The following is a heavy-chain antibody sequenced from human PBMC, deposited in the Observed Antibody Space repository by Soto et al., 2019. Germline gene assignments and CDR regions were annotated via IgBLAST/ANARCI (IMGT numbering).Heavy chain of an antibody. J-gene: IGHJ4*02. D-gene: IGHD2-15*01. V-gene: IGHV1-46*01. CDR2: INPSGGST. CDR1: GYTFTSYY. Sequence: ASVKVSCKASGYTFTSYYMHWVRQAPGQGLEWMGIINPSGGSTSYAQKFQGRVTMTRDTSTSTVYMELSSLRSEDTAVYYCARDEVGGSDIVVVVAATKFDYWGQGTLVTVSS. CDR3: ARDEVGGSDIVVVVAATKFDY.